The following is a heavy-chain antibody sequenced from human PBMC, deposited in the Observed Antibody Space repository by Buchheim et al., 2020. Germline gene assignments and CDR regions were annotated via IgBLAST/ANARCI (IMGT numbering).Heavy chain of an antibody. CDR2: ISSSSSYI. D-gene: IGHD5-18*01. CDR3: ARVPSGYSYADYLDY. J-gene: IGHJ4*02. V-gene: IGHV3-21*01. CDR1: GFTFSSYS. Sequence: EVQLVESGGGLVKPGGSLRLSCAASGFTFSSYSMNWVRQAPGKGLEWVSSISSSSSYIYYADSVKGRFTISRDNPKNSLYLQMNSLRAEDTAVYYCARVPSGYSYADYLDYWGQGTL.